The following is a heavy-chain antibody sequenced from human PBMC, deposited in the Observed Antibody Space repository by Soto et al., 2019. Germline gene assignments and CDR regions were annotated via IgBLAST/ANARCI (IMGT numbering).Heavy chain of an antibody. CDR2: ISVYNGDT. CDR1: GYTFTSYS. D-gene: IGHD5-12*01. CDR3: ARDGMATITLDS. Sequence: QVQLVQSGAEVKKPGASVKVSCKASGYTFTSYSISWVRQAPGQGLEWMGWISVYNGDTNYAQKFQGRVTMPTDTSTSTAYMELRSLRSDDTAVYYCARDGMATITLDSWGQGTLVTVSS. V-gene: IGHV1-18*01. J-gene: IGHJ5*01.